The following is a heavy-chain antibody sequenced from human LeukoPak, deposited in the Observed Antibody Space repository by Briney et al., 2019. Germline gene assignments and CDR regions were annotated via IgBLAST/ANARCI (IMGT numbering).Heavy chain of an antibody. V-gene: IGHV3-23*01. J-gene: IGHJ4*02. CDR2: IDENGAGT. CDR1: GFTFNKDC. D-gene: IGHD6-19*01. CDR3: TKGDGGWSPIDY. Sequence: GASLRLSCAASGFTFNKDCMSWVRQAPGKGLEWVSTIDENGAGTHYADSVKGRFTISRDNSKNSVLLQMNSLRADDTALYYCTKGDGGWSPIDYWGQGTLVIVSS.